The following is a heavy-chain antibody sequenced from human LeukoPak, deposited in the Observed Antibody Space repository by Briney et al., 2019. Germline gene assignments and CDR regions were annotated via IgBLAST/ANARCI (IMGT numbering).Heavy chain of an antibody. Sequence: GGSLRLSCAASGFTFSSYAMSWVRQAPGKGLEWVSAISGSGGSTYYADSVKGRFTISRDNAKNSLYLQMNSLRAEDTAVYYCARDSVRDFWSGYRNDAFDIWGQGTMVTVSS. V-gene: IGHV3-23*01. D-gene: IGHD3-3*01. CDR1: GFTFSSYA. CDR3: ARDSVRDFWSGYRNDAFDI. CDR2: ISGSGGST. J-gene: IGHJ3*02.